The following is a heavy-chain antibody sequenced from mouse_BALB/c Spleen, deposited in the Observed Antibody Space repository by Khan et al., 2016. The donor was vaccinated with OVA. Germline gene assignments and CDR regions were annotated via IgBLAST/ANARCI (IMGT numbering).Heavy chain of an antibody. Sequence: EVQLQESGPSLVKPSQTLSLTCSVTGDSITSGFWNWIRKFPGNKFEYMGYVTYSGNTYYNPSLKSRISITRDISKSQYYLQLNSVTTEDTATYFCARSYGSWAMDYWGQGTSVTVSS. CDR1: GDSITSGF. CDR3: ARSYGSWAMDY. V-gene: IGHV3-8*02. J-gene: IGHJ4*01. D-gene: IGHD1-1*01. CDR2: VTYSGNT.